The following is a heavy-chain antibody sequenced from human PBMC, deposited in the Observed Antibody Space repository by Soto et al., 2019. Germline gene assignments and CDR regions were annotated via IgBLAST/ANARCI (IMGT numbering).Heavy chain of an antibody. V-gene: IGHV4-61*03. CDR2: IISSGST. Sequence: SETLSLTCTVSDGSVSSGSYYWTWIRQSPGKGLEWMGYIISSGSTDYNPPHTSRVTRSVDSVKNDFSLYLRSVSAADTAVYYAARHRRGAAQYLFAYWGQGMLVTVSS. D-gene: IGHD6-25*01. J-gene: IGHJ4*02. CDR1: DGSVSSGSYY. CDR3: ARHRRGAAQYLFAY.